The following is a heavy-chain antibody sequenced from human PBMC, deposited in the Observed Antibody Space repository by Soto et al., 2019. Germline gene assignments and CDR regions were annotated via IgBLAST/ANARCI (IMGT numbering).Heavy chain of an antibody. CDR2: IYYSGST. D-gene: IGHD1-26*01. V-gene: IGHV4-39*01. CDR1: GGSLSSSSYY. CDR3: ARRGTVGATSY. J-gene: IGHJ4*02. Sequence: QLQLQESGPGLVKPSEPLSLTCTVSGGSLSSSSYYWGWSRQPPGKGLEWIGSIYYSGSTYYNPSLKGRVTICVDTSKDNVSLKLSSGTAADTAVYYYARRGTVGATSYWGQGTLVTVSS.